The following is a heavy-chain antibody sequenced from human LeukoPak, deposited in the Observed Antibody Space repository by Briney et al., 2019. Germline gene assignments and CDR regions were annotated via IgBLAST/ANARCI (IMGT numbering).Heavy chain of an antibody. J-gene: IGHJ4*02. CDR3: ARNQEIDYYDSSGFYWGVEY. CDR2: ISGGGGTI. V-gene: IGHV3-48*01. CDR1: GFTFSAYS. Sequence: GGSLRLSCAASGFTFSAYSMNWVRQAPGKGLEWVSFISGGGGTIYYADSVKGRFTISRDNAKNSLHLQMDSPRVEDTAVYYCARNQEIDYYDSSGFYWGVEYWGQGTLVTVSS. D-gene: IGHD3-22*01.